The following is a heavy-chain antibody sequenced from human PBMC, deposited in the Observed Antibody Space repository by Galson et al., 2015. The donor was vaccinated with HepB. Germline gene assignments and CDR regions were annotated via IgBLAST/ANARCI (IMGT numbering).Heavy chain of an antibody. V-gene: IGHV1-3*01. CDR1: GYTFTSYA. CDR3: ARAVGGPPDAFDI. Sequence: SVKVSCKASGYTFTSYAMHWVRQAPGQRLEWMGWINAGNGNTKYSQKFQGRVTITRDTSASTAYMELSSLRSEDTAVYYCARAVGGPPDAFDIWGQGTMVTVSS. D-gene: IGHD3-10*01. J-gene: IGHJ3*02. CDR2: INAGNGNT.